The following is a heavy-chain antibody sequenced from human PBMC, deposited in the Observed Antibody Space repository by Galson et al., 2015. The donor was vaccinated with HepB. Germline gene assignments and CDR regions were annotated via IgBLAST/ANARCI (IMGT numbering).Heavy chain of an antibody. CDR2: IRREGSNYTT. CDR1: GFTVSGSA. V-gene: IGHV3-73*01. CDR3: SRLVGLSGYSSA. Sequence: SLRLSCAASGFTVSGSAIRWVRQAPGTGPEWVGRIRREGSNYTTFYVLSLNGRFTICRDRSEYMAYLYMKILCLEDNAVYYCSRLVGLSGYSSAWGQGTLGTVSS. J-gene: IGHJ4*02. D-gene: IGHD5-18*01.